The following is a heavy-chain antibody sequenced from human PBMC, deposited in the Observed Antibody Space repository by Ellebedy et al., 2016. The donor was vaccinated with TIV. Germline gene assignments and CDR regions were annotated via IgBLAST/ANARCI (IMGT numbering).Heavy chain of an antibody. J-gene: IGHJ5*02. D-gene: IGHD2-2*02. Sequence: SETLSLTCAVYGGSFSGYYWSWIRQPPRKGLEWIGEINHSGSTNYNPSLKSRVTISVDTSKNQFSLKLSSVTAADTAVYYCARGLVQGPAAIKWRLYTYFDPWGQGTLVTVSS. CDR2: INHSGST. V-gene: IGHV4-34*01. CDR1: GGSFSGYY. CDR3: ARGLVQGPAAIKWRLYTYFDP.